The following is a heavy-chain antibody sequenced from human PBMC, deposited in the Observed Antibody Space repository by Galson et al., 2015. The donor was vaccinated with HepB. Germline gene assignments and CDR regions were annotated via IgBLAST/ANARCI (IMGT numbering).Heavy chain of an antibody. CDR1: GDSVSSNSAA. CDR3: ARVSLGSGWFRVAVRAFDI. CDR2: TYYRSKWYN. J-gene: IGHJ3*02. V-gene: IGHV6-1*01. D-gene: IGHD6-19*01. Sequence: CAISGDSVSSNSAAWNWIRQSPSRGLEWLGRTYYRSKWYNDYAVSVKSRITINPDTSKNQFSLRLNSVTPEDTAVYYCARVSLGSGWFRVAVRAFDIWGQGTMVTVSS.